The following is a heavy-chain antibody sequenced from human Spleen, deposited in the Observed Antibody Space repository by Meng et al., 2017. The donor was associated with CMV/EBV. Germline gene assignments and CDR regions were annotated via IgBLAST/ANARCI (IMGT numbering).Heavy chain of an antibody. CDR1: GFTISSNY. V-gene: IGHV3-53*01. D-gene: IGHD5-24*01. Sequence: GGSLRLSCAASGFTISSNYLTWVRQAPGKGLEWVSVIYSGDTTNYADSVKGRFTISRDHSKNTLYLQMNNLRADDTAVYYCGRDPVEMITILSSEAMDVWGQGTTVTVSS. CDR2: IYSGDTT. J-gene: IGHJ6*02. CDR3: GRDPVEMITILSSEAMDV.